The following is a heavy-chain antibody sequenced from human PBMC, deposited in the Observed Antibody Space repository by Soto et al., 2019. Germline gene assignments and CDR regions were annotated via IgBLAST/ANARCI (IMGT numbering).Heavy chain of an antibody. CDR1: GGTFSSYA. CDR3: ARSQGSSTSLEIYYYYYYGIDV. Sequence: QVQLVQSGAEVKKPGSSVKVSCKASGGTFSSYAISWVRQAPGQGLEWMGGIIPISETTNYAQKFQGRVTITADESKNTAYMELSSLRSQDTAVYYCARSQGSSTSLEIYYYYYYGIDVRGKGTTVTVSS. J-gene: IGHJ6*04. D-gene: IGHD2-2*01. V-gene: IGHV1-69*01. CDR2: IIPISETT.